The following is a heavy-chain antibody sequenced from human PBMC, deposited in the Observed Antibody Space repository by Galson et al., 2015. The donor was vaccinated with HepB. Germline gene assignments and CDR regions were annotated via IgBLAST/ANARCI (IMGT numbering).Heavy chain of an antibody. Sequence: VKVSCKASGYTFTSYGISWVRQAPGQGLEWMGWISAYNGNTNYAQKLQGRVTMTTDTSTSTAYMELRSLRSDDTAVYYCARELGYCSGGSCYVDYYYGMDIWGQGTTVTVSS. V-gene: IGHV1-18*04. CDR1: GYTFTSYG. J-gene: IGHJ6*02. CDR3: ARELGYCSGGSCYVDYYYGMDI. CDR2: ISAYNGNT. D-gene: IGHD2-15*01.